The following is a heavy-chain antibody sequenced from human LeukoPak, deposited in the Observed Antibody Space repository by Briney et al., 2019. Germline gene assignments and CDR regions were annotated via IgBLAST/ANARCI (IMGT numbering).Heavy chain of an antibody. V-gene: IGHV3-66*01. Sequence: PGGSLRLSCAAPGFTVNSIFMTWVRQAPGEGLEWVSVIQTGGGTYYADSVKGRFTISRDTSKNTLDLQMNSLRAEDTAVYFCVRGRVDLSYYDSWGQGTLVTVSS. J-gene: IGHJ4*02. D-gene: IGHD2-15*01. CDR2: IQTGGGT. CDR3: VRGRVDLSYYDS. CDR1: GFTVNSIF.